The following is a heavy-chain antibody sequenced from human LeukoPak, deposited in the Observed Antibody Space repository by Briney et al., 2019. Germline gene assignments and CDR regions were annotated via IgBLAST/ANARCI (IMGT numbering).Heavy chain of an antibody. J-gene: IGHJ5*02. CDR1: GFTFSSYA. V-gene: IGHV3-23*01. CDR3: AKDWYGDYAGPFDP. D-gene: IGHD4-17*01. Sequence: GGSLRLSCAASGFTFSSYAMSWVRQAPGKGLEWVSAISGSCGSTYYADSVKGRFTISRDNSKNTLYLQMNSLRAEDTAVYYCAKDWYGDYAGPFDPWGQGTLVTVSS. CDR2: ISGSCGST.